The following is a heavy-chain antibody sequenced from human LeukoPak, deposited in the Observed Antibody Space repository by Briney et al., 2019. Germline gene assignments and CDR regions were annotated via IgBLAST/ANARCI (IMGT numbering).Heavy chain of an antibody. D-gene: IGHD3-10*01. V-gene: IGHV4-4*07. J-gene: IGHJ4*02. Sequence: PSETLSLTCTVSGGSIISYYWNWIRQPAGKGLEWIGRIYTSGSTNYNPSLKSRVTMSVDTSKNQFSLKLSSVTAADMAVYYCARHSLSNSGSYYRPFDYWGQGTLVTVSS. CDR3: ARHSLSNSGSYYRPFDY. CDR1: GGSIISYY. CDR2: IYTSGST.